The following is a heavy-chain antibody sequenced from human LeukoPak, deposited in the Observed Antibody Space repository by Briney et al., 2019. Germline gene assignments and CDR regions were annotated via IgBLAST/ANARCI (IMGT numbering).Heavy chain of an antibody. CDR1: GFTFSSYS. CDR2: ISSSSSYI. D-gene: IGHD6-13*01. J-gene: IGHJ4*02. V-gene: IGHV3-21*01. CDR3: ARDGPVAAAGLDY. Sequence: GGSLRLSCAASGFTFSSYSMNWVRQAPGKGLEWDSSISSSSSYIYYADSVKGRFTISRDNAKNSLYLQMNSLRAEDTAVYYCARDGPVAAAGLDYWGQGTLVTVSS.